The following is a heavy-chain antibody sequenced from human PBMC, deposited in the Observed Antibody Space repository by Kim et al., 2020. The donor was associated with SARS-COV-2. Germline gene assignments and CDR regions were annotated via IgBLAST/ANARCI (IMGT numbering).Heavy chain of an antibody. J-gene: IGHJ6*02. D-gene: IGHD6-13*01. CDR3: ARQGYSSSWYGTSYGMDV. Sequence: SRVTISVDTSKNQFSLKLSSVTAADTAVYYCARQGYSSSWYGTSYGMDVWGQGTTVTVSS. V-gene: IGHV4-39*01.